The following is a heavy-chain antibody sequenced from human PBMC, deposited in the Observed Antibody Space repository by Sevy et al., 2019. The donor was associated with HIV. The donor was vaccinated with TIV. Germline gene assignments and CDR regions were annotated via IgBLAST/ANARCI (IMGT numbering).Heavy chain of an antibody. CDR3: ARGVRTYDAFDL. CDR2: ISGLSNYI. CDR1: GFTFSDYN. Sequence: GGSLRLSCAASGFTFSDYNMNWVRQAPGKGLEWVSYISGLSNYIYYADSVKGRFSISRDNAKNSQFLQMNSLRADDTALYYCARGVRTYDAFDLWGQGTMVTVSS. J-gene: IGHJ3*01. D-gene: IGHD6-6*01. V-gene: IGHV3-21*01.